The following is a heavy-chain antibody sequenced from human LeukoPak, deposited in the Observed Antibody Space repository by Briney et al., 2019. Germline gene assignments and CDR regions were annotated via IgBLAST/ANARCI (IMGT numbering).Heavy chain of an antibody. D-gene: IGHD6-13*01. CDR3: ARATGYSSRKRFDP. CDR1: GYTFTGYY. V-gene: IGHV1-2*02. CDR2: INPNSGGT. Sequence: GASVKVSCKASGYTFTGYYMHWVRQAPGQGLEWMGWINPNSGGTNYAQKFQGRVTMTRDTSISTAYMELSRLRSDDTAVYYCARATGYSSRKRFDPWGQRTLVTVSS. J-gene: IGHJ5*02.